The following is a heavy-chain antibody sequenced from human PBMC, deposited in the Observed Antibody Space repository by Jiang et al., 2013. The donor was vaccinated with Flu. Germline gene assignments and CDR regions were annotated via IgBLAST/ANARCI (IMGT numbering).Heavy chain of an antibody. CDR2: IIPIFGTA. CDR3: AHSFNPTSRVYYFDY. CDR1: GGTFSSYA. Sequence: GAEVKKPGSSVKVSCKASGGTFSSYAISWVRQAPGQGLEWMGGIIPIFGTANYAQKFQGRVTITADESTSTAYMELSSLRSEDTAVYYCAHSFNPTSRVYYFDYWGQGTLVTVSS. J-gene: IGHJ4*02. V-gene: IGHV1-69*01. D-gene: IGHD2-15*01.